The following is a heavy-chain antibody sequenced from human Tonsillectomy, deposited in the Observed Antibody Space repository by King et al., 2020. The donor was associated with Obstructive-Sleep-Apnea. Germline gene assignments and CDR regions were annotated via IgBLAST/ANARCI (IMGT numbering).Heavy chain of an antibody. CDR1: GGSISSYY. CDR3: ARLISYYDILTGYSEHPYFDS. CDR2: IYYTGST. J-gene: IGHJ4*02. Sequence: VQLQESGPGLVKPSETLSLTCTVSGGSISSYYWNWIRQPPGKGLEWIGYIYYTGSTNYNPSLKSRVTISVATSKNQFSLKLSSVTAADTAVYYCARLISYYDILTGYSEHPYFDSWGQGTLVTVSS. D-gene: IGHD3-9*01. V-gene: IGHV4-59*08.